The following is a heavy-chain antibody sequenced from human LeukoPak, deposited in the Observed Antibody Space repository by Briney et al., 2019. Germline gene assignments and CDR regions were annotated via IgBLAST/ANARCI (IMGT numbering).Heavy chain of an antibody. D-gene: IGHD3-10*01. CDR1: GGSFSGYY. CDR2: INHSGST. J-gene: IGHJ4*02. CDR3: ARGTLGTMVRGVIISPRYYFDY. Sequence: SETLSLTCAVYGGSFSGYYWSWIRQPPGKGLEWIGEINHSGSTNYNPSLKSRVTISVDTSKNQFSLKLSSVTAADTAVYYCARGTLGTMVRGVIISPRYYFDYWGQGTLVTVSP. V-gene: IGHV4-34*01.